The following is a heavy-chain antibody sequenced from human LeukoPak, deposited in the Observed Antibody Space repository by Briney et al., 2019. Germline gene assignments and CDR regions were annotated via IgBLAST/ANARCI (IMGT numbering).Heavy chain of an antibody. CDR1: GGSISSYY. CDR3: ARGVYIAAAQYGY. V-gene: IGHV4-59*01. Sequence: PSETLSPTCTVSGGSISSYYWSWIRQPPGKGLEWIGYIYYSGTTNYNPSLRSRVTISVDTSKDQFSLKLSSVTAADTAVYYCARGVYIAAAQYGYWGQGTLVTVSS. J-gene: IGHJ4*02. D-gene: IGHD6-13*01. CDR2: IYYSGTT.